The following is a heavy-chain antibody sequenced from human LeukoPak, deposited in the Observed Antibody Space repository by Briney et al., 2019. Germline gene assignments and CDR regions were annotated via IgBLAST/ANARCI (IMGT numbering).Heavy chain of an antibody. J-gene: IGHJ4*02. CDR1: GFTVSSNC. Sequence: GGSLRLSCAASGFTVSSNCMSWVRQAPGKGLEWVSVIYSGGSTYYADSVKGRFTISRDNSKNTLYLQMNSLRAEDTAVYYCARAVARSGAFDYWGQGTLVTVSS. CDR2: IYSGGST. D-gene: IGHD2-15*01. V-gene: IGHV3-53*01. CDR3: ARAVARSGAFDY.